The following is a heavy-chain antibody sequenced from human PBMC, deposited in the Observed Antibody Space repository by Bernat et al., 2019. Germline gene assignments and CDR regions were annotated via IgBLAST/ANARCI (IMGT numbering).Heavy chain of an antibody. CDR2: IYYSGST. D-gene: IGHD6-19*01. J-gene: IGHJ4*02. Sequence: QVQLQESGPGLVKPSETLSLTCTVSGGSISSYYWSWIRQPPGKGLEWIGYIYYSGSTNYNPSLKSRVTISVDTTKNQFSLKLSSVTAADTAVYYCARAPGIYSGGWYYFDYWGQGTLVTVSS. V-gene: IGHV4-59*01. CDR1: GGSISSYY. CDR3: ARAPGIYSGGWYYFDY.